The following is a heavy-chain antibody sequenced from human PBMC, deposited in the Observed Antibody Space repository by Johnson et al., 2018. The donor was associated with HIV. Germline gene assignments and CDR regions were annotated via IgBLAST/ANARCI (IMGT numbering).Heavy chain of an antibody. CDR3: AKDLSGYSYGYCAFDI. D-gene: IGHD5-18*01. J-gene: IGHJ3*02. CDR1: GFSVSSNY. V-gene: IGHV3-66*01. CDR2: IYSGGNT. Sequence: MLLVESGGGLVQPVGSLRLSCSASGFSVSSNYMTWVRQAPGKGLEWVSVIYSGGNTYYADSVKGRFSISRDNSKNTLYLQMNSLRAEDTAVYYCAKDLSGYSYGYCAFDIWGQGTKVTVSS.